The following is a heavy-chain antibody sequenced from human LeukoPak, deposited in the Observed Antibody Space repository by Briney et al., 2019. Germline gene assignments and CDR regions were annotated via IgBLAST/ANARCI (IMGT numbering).Heavy chain of an antibody. Sequence: SETLSLTCAVSDVSISDYYWSWIRQPPGKGLEWIGYIYHTGDSNQNPSLKGRVTVTLDTPKDQVSLKVTSVTAADTAVYYCARHAFASPLDIWGQGTVVTVSS. CDR2: IYHTGDS. V-gene: IGHV4-59*08. J-gene: IGHJ4*02. CDR1: DVSISDYY. D-gene: IGHD2-21*01. CDR3: ARHAFASPLDI.